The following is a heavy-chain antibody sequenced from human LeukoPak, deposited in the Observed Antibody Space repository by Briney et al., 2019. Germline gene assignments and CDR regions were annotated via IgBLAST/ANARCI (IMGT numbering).Heavy chain of an antibody. CDR3: ARAVTYFDY. Sequence: SETLSLTCTVSGGSISSYYWSWIRQPPGKGLEWIGYIYYSGSTNYNPSLKSRVTISVDTSKNQFSLKLSSVTAADTAVYYCARAVTYFDYWGQGTLVTVSS. CDR2: IYYSGST. D-gene: IGHD4-17*01. V-gene: IGHV4-59*01. J-gene: IGHJ4*02. CDR1: GGSISSYY.